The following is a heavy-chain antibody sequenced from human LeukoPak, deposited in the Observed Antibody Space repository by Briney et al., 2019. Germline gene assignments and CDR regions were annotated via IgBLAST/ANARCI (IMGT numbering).Heavy chain of an antibody. J-gene: IGHJ4*02. D-gene: IGHD1/OR15-1a*01. CDR3: ASQLGGTTFH. CDR2: VYYNGIT. V-gene: IGHV4-59*01. CDR1: GVSINTYF. Sequence: SQTLSLTCTVSGVSINTYFWSWIRQPPGKGLEWIGYVYYNGITNYNPSLKSRVSISLDTSKNQFSLRLNSVTAAETAVYYCASQLGGTTFHWGQGTLVTVSS.